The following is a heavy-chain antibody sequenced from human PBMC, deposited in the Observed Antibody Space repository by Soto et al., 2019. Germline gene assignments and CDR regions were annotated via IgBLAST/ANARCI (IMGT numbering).Heavy chain of an antibody. CDR2: IQSGGTT. Sequence: EVQLVESGGALVQPGGSLRLSCAASGFTVSSKYMSWVRQAPGKGLEWVSLIQSGGTTYYADSVKGRFTISRDTSENTQHLHMDSLRADDTAVYYCARDDVLCDCRRCYGVHVDVWGKGTTVTVSS. D-gene: IGHD2-15*01. CDR1: GFTVSSKY. J-gene: IGHJ6*04. V-gene: IGHV3-66*01. CDR3: ARDDVLCDCRRCYGVHVDV.